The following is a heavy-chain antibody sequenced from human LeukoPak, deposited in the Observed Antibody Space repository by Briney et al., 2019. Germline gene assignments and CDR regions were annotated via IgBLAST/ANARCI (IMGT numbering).Heavy chain of an antibody. V-gene: IGHV4-61*03. J-gene: IGHJ4*02. CDR3: ARSQNYYGSGDY. D-gene: IGHD3-10*01. CDR2: IYYTGST. CDR1: GDSVSNGNYY. Sequence: SETQSLTCIVSGDSVSNGNYYWSWLRQPPGKALEWIGYIYYTGSTYYNPSLEGRVTISVDTSRNHFSVKLNSVTAADTAVYYCARSQNYYGSGDYWSQGTLVTVSS.